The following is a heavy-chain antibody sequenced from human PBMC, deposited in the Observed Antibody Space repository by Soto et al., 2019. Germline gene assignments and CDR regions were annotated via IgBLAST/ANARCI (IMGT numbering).Heavy chain of an antibody. J-gene: IGHJ5*02. CDR1: GGSITRGGYY. CDR2: IYNSGTT. V-gene: IGHV4-31*03. CDR3: ARDPAP. Sequence: SETLSLTCTVSGGSITRGGYYWSWIRQHPGKGLEWIGYIYNSGTTYYNLSLKSRVTISVDTSKNQFSLKLTSVTAADTAVYYCARDPAPWGQGTLVTVS.